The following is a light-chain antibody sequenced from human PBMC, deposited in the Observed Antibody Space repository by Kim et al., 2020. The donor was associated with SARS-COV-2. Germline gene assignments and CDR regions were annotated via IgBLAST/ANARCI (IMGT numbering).Light chain of an antibody. J-gene: IGKJ4*01. Sequence: DIVMTQSPESLAVSLGERATINCKSSQSVLYSSNNKNYLAWYQQKRGQSPTLLIRWASTRESGVPDRFSGSGSGTDFTLTINSLQAEDVAVYYCQQYYSSLLTFGGGTKVDIK. CDR3: QQYYSSLLT. CDR1: QSVLYSSNNKNY. CDR2: WAS. V-gene: IGKV4-1*01.